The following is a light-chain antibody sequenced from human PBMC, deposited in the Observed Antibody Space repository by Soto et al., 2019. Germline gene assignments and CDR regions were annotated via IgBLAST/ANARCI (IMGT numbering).Light chain of an antibody. CDR1: SSDVGGYNY. CDR3: CSYAGSYTGV. V-gene: IGLV2-11*01. Sequence: QSALTHPRSVSGSPGQSVTISCTGTSSDVGGYNYVSWYQQHPGKAPKLMIYDVSKRPSGVPDRFSGSKSGNTASLTISGLQAEDEADYYCCSYAGSYTGVFGGGTKVTVL. J-gene: IGLJ2*01. CDR2: DVS.